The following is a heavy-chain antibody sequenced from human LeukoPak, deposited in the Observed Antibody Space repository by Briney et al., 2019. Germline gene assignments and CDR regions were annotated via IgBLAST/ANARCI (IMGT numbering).Heavy chain of an antibody. J-gene: IGHJ4*02. V-gene: IGHV3-21*06. CDR1: GFSFSSYR. CDR2: VSNSGDYI. D-gene: IGHD3-10*01. CDR3: AKDGVYYGSGSPFDY. Sequence: GGSLRLSCAASGFSFSSYRMNWVRQAPGKGLEWVSSVSNSGDYIHYADSVKGRFTISRDNSKNSLYLQMNSLRAEDTAVYYCAKDGVYYGSGSPFDYWGQGTLVTVSS.